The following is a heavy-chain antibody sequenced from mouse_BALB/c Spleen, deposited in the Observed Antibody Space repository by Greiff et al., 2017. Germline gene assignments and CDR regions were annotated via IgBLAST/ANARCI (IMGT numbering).Heavy chain of an antibody. D-gene: IGHD2-1*01. V-gene: IGHV1-54*01. J-gene: IGHJ1*01. Sequence: QVQLQQSGAELVRPGTSVKVSCKASGYAFTNYLIEWVKQRPGQGLEWIGVINPGSGGTNYNEKFKGKATLTADKSSSTAYMQLSSLTSDDSAVYFCARFYYGNSGYFDVWGAGTTVTVSS. CDR2: INPGSGGT. CDR1: GYAFTNYL. CDR3: ARFYYGNSGYFDV.